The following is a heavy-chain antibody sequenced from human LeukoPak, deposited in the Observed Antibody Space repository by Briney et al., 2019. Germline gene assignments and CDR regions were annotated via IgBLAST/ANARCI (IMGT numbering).Heavy chain of an antibody. J-gene: IGHJ4*02. V-gene: IGHV3-30*07. Sequence: YDESKKYYAESVKGRFTISRDDSKNTLYLQMNSLSAEDTAVYYCARDLSPLYQLPPGFDYWGQGTLVTVSS. CDR2: YDESKK. D-gene: IGHD2-2*01. CDR3: ARDLSPLYQLPPGFDY.